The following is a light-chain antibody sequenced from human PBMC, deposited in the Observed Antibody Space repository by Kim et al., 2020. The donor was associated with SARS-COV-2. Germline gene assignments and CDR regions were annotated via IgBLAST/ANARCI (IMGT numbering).Light chain of an antibody. J-gene: IGLJ3*02. CDR2: EDT. CDR1: ALPNQY. V-gene: IGLV3-25*03. CDR3: QSSDSSDTFWV. Sequence: PRKTARITCAGDALPNQYDYWFQQKPGPAPVLVIYEDTERPSGIPERFSGSTSGTTVTLTISGVQAEDEADYYCQSSDSSDTFWVFGGGTQLTVL.